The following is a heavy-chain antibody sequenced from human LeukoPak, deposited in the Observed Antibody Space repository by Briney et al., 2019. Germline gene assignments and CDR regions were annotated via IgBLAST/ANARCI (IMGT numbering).Heavy chain of an antibody. V-gene: IGHV4-59*08. D-gene: IGHD3-22*01. CDR1: GGPISSYY. CDR3: ARITMITNDAFDI. J-gene: IGHJ3*02. CDR2: IYYSGST. Sequence: PSETLSLTCTVSGGPISSYYWIWMRQPPGKGLEWIGYIYYSGSTNYNPSLKSRVTISVDTSKNQFSLKLSSVTAADTAVYYCARITMITNDAFDIWGQGTMVTVSS.